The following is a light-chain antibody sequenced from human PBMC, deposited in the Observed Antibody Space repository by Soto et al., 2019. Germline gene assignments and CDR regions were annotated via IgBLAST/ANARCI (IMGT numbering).Light chain of an antibody. V-gene: IGLV2-14*01. CDR2: DIN. CDR1: SSDVGNYIF. Sequence: QSALTQPASVPGSPGQSVTISCTGTSSDVGNYIFVSWYRQHPGKAPKLMISDINNRPLGVSNRFSGSKSGNTASLTISGLQAEDEADYYCVSYATSAPYVFGTGTKVTVL. CDR3: VSYATSAPYV. J-gene: IGLJ1*01.